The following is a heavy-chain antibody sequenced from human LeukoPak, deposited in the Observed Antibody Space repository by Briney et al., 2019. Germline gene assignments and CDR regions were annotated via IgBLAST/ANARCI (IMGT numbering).Heavy chain of an antibody. CDR2: INNDGSGT. CDR1: GFTFSSYW. Sequence: GGSLRLSCAASGFTFSSYWMHWVRQAPGKGPVWVSRINNDGSGTTYADSVKGRFTISRDNTKNSLYLQMNSLRAEDTALYYCARAASTGTVDYWGQGTLVTVSS. CDR3: ARAASTGTVDY. D-gene: IGHD6-13*01. J-gene: IGHJ4*02. V-gene: IGHV3-74*01.